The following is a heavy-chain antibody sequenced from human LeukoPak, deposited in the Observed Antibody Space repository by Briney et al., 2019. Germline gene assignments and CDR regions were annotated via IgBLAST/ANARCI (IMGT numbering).Heavy chain of an antibody. CDR2: IIPILGIA. CDR1: GGTLISYT. CDR3: AREDIVVVVAATRGHWFDP. V-gene: IGHV1-69*04. J-gene: IGHJ5*02. Sequence: ASVKVSCKASGGTLISYTISWVRQAPGQGLEWMGRIIPILGIANYAQKFQGRVTITADKPTSTDYMELSSLRSEDTAVYYCAREDIVVVVAATRGHWFDPWGQGTLVTVSS. D-gene: IGHD2-15*01.